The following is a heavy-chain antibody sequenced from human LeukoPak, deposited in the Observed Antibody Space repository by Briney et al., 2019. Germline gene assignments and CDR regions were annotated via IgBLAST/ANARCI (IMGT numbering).Heavy chain of an antibody. CDR3: ARDRSGVSYY. V-gene: IGHV3-21*06. D-gene: IGHD3-10*01. CDR2: ISGSGDYI. J-gene: IGHJ4*02. CDR1: GFSFSTYD. Sequence: PGGSLRLSCPACGFSFSTYDRNWVRQAPGKGLEWVSSISGSGDYIYYADSVKGRFTISRDNAKNSLFLQMDSLRAEDTAVYYCARDRSGVSYYWGQGTLVTVSS.